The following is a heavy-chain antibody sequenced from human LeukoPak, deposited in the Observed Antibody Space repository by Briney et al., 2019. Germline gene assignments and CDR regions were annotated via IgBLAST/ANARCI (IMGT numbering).Heavy chain of an antibody. CDR3: ARARGYYDSSGYYVTPYYFDY. Sequence: PGGSLRLSCAASGFTFSSYWMHWVRQAPGKGLLWVSRINSDGSSTSYADYVKGRFTISRDNAKNTLYLQMNSLRAEDTAVYYCARARGYYDSSGYYVTPYYFDYWGQGTLVTVSS. D-gene: IGHD3-22*01. J-gene: IGHJ4*02. CDR1: GFTFSSYW. CDR2: INSDGSST. V-gene: IGHV3-74*01.